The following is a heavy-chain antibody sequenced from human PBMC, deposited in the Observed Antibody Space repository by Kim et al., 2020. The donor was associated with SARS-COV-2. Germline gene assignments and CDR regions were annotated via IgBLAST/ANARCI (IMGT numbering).Heavy chain of an antibody. J-gene: IGHJ4*02. Sequence: VASVRGRVTISRDNAKHALYLQMDSLRAEDTAVYCCARDAELYDNSDYFDFWGQGTLVTVSS. D-gene: IGHD1-1*01. CDR3: ARDAELYDNSDYFDF. V-gene: IGHV3-7*03.